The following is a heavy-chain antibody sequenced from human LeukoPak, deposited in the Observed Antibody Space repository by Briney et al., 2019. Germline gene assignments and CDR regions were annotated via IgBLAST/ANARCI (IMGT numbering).Heavy chain of an antibody. CDR2: INTDGSRT. CDR3: TRSDWFDP. CDR1: GFTFSSYL. Sequence: GGSLRLSCAASGFTFSSYLMHWVRHAPGKGLVWVSRINTDGSRTSYADSVKGRFTISRDNAENTLYLQMNSLRAEDTAVYYCTRSDWFDPWGQGTLVTVSS. V-gene: IGHV3-74*01. J-gene: IGHJ5*02.